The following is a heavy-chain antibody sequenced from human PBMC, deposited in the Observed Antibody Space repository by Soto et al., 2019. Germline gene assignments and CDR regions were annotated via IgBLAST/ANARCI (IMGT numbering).Heavy chain of an antibody. Sequence: QITLKESGPTLVKPTQTLTLTCTFSGFSFTTTGGGVGWIRQPPGKALEWLALIYWDDDKRYSPSLKSRLTITRDTSKNQVVLTMTTMDPVDTATYYCAHRQAQALGVAGTFDSWGQGILVTVSS. CDR1: GFSFTTTGGG. CDR3: AHRQAQALGVAGTFDS. J-gene: IGHJ4*02. V-gene: IGHV2-5*02. CDR2: IYWDDDK. D-gene: IGHD6-19*01.